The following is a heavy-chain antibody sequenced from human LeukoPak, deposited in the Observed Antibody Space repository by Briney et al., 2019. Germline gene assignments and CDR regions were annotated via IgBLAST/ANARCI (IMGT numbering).Heavy chain of an antibody. V-gene: IGHV3-11*04. J-gene: IGHJ4*02. CDR2: VSSGSSTI. CDR3: ARVGYSSSWFDY. CDR1: GFTFSDYY. Sequence: PGGSLRLSCAASGFTFSDYYMSWIRQAPGKALEWVSYVSSGSSTIYYADSVKGRFTISRDNAKKSQYLQMNSLRVEDTAMYYCARVGYSSSWFDYWGQGTLVTVS. D-gene: IGHD6-13*01.